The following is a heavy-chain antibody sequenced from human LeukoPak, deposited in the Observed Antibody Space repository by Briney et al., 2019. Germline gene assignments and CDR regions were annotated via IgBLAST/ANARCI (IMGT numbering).Heavy chain of an antibody. J-gene: IGHJ6*02. CDR2: IHGDGRTT. Sequence: PGGSLRLSCAASGFTFSSYWIHWVRQVPGKGLVWVSRIHGDGRTTTYADSVKGRFTISRDNAKNTLYLQMNTLRDEDTAIYYCAKGVHYGMDVWGQGTTVTVSS. CDR1: GFTFSSYW. V-gene: IGHV3-74*01. D-gene: IGHD3-10*01. CDR3: AKGVHYGMDV.